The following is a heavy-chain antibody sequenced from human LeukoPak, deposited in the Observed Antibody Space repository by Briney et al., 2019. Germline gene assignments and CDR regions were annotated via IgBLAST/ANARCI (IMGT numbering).Heavy chain of an antibody. J-gene: IGHJ6*03. CDR2: TFYRSKWYN. D-gene: IGHD6-19*01. CDR3: ARVVSGGWPPGYYYYYMDV. V-gene: IGHV6-1*01. Sequence: SQTLSLTCAISGDTVSTNSAAWNCIRQSPSRGLEWLGRTFYRSKWYNDYAVSVKSRITINPDTSKNQFSLQLNSVTPEDTAVYYCARVVSGGWPPGYYYYYMDVWGKGTTVTISS. CDR1: GDTVSTNSAA.